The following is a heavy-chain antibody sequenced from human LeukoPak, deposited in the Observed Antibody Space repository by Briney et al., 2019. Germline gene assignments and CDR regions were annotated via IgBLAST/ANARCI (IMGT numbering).Heavy chain of an antibody. CDR1: GFTFTNYC. V-gene: IGHV3-74*01. CDR3: AKDLKVTTYGMDV. J-gene: IGHJ6*02. Sequence: GGSLRLSCAASGFTFTNYCMHWVRQPPGKGLVWVSQICTDETTIRYADSVKGRFTISRDNAKNTLYLQMSSLRAEDTAVYYCAKDLKVTTYGMDVWGQGTTVTVSS. D-gene: IGHD1-1*01. CDR2: ICTDETTI.